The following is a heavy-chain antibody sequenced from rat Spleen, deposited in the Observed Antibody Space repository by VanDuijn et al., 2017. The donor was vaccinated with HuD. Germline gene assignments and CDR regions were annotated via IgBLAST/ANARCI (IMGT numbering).Heavy chain of an antibody. CDR3: ATGSSFAY. J-gene: IGHJ3*01. CDR2: IGFGNDNT. D-gene: IGHD1-11*01. Sequence: EVQLVESDGGLVQPGRSLKLSCAASGFTFSNYGMAWVRQAPTKGLEWVASIGFGNDNTYYRDSVKGRFTISRDNAKSTLYLQMNSLKSEDTATYYCATGSSFAYWGQGTLVTVSS. V-gene: IGHV5S13*01. CDR1: GFTFSNYG.